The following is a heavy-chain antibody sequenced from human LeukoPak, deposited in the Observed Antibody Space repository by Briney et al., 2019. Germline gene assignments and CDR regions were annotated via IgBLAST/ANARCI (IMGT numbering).Heavy chain of an antibody. V-gene: IGHV2-5*02. CDR3: ARALLTAVTTFLFDF. CDR2: IYWDDDK. J-gene: IGHJ4*02. CDR1: GFSLSTSGVG. Sequence: SGPTLVKPTQTLTLTCTFSGFSLSTSGVGVGWIRQPPGKALEWLALIYWDDDKRYSPSLKSRLTSTKDTSKNQVVLTMTNMNPVDTATCYCARALLTAVTTFLFDFWGRGTLVSVFS. D-gene: IGHD4-17*01.